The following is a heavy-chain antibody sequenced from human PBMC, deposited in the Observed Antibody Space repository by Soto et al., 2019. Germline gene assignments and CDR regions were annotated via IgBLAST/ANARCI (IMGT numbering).Heavy chain of an antibody. Sequence: ASVKVSCKASGYTFTSYGISWVRQAPGQGLKWMGWISAYNGNTNYAQKLQGRVTMTTDTSTSTAYMELRSLRSDDSAVYYCESDFFASSRDSYYHYDFWGQGSLVTVSA. V-gene: IGHV1-18*01. CDR2: ISAYNGNT. CDR3: ESDFFASSRDSYYHYDF. CDR1: GYTFTSYG. D-gene: IGHD3-10*01. J-gene: IGHJ4*01.